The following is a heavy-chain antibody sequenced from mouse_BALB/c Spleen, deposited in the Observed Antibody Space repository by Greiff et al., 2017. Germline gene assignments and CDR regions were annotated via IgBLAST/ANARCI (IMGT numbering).Heavy chain of an antibody. CDR3: ARSRGAGAFAY. V-gene: IGHV1-14*01. Sequence: VQLQQSGPELVKPGASVKMSCKASGYTFTSYVMHWVKQKPGQGLEWIGYINPYNDGTKYNEKFKGKATLTSDKSSSTAYMELSSLTSEDSAVYYSARSRGAGAFAYWGQGTLVTVSA. J-gene: IGHJ3*01. CDR1: GYTFTSYV. D-gene: IGHD3-1*01. CDR2: INPYNDGT.